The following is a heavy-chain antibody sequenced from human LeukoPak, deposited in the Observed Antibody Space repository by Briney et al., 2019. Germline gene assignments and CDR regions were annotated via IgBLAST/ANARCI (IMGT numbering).Heavy chain of an antibody. V-gene: IGHV3-9*03. CDR3: AKESSGSYTAANYFDY. J-gene: IGHJ4*02. Sequence: PGRSLRLSCAASGFIFDDYAMHWVRQAPGKGLEWVSGISWNSGNIGYADSVKGRFTISRDNVKNSLYLQMNSLRAEDMALYYCAKESSGSYTAANYFDYWGQGIMVTVSS. CDR1: GFIFDDYA. CDR2: ISWNSGNI. D-gene: IGHD1-26*01.